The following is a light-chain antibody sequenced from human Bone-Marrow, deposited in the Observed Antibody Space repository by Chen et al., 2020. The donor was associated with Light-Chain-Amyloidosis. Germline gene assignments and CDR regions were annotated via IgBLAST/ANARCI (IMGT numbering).Light chain of an antibody. CDR2: DDS. J-gene: IGLJ3*02. V-gene: IGLV3-21*02. CDR3: QVWDRSSDRPV. Sequence: SYVLTQPSSVSVAPGQTATIACGGNNIGSTSVHWYQQTPGQAPLLVVYDDSDRPSGIPERLSGSNAGKTDTLTISRVEAGDEAAYYCQVWDRSSDRPVFGGGTKLTVL. CDR1: NIGSTS.